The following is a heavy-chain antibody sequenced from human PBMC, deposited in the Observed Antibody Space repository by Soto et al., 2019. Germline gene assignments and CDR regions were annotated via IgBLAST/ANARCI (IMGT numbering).Heavy chain of an antibody. J-gene: IGHJ6*02. Sequence: QVQLVQSGAEVKKPGSSVKVSCKASGGTFSSYAISWVRHAPGQGLEWMGGIIPIFGTANYAQKCQGRVTTTSDESTRTASMELRSLRYEDTDVYYCARAYVRYCSSTSCYALTAPSSYYYGMDVWGQGHTVTVSS. CDR3: ARAYVRYCSSTSCYALTAPSSYYYGMDV. V-gene: IGHV1-69*01. CDR2: IIPIFGTA. CDR1: GGTFSSYA. D-gene: IGHD2-2*01.